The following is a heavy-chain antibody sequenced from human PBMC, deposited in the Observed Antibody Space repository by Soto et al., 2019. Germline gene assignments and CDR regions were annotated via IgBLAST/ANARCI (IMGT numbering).Heavy chain of an antibody. CDR3: ARGWGKYFGVHDS. CDR2: ISGDNGKR. J-gene: IGHJ4*02. V-gene: IGHV1-18*01. Sequence: QLVQSGAEVKRPGASVKVSCKASGYTFNTFGISWVRQAPGQGPEWMGCISGDNGKRDYSRKLQGRITLTTDPFTETFNMELRSLTSDDTAVYYCARGWGKYFGVHDSWGQGTLVTVSS. CDR1: GYTFNTFG. D-gene: IGHD2-8*01.